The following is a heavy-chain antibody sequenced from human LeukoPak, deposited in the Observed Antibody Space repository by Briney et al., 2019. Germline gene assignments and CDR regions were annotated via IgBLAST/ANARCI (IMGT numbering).Heavy chain of an antibody. V-gene: IGHV1-69*13. D-gene: IGHD3-10*01. CDR1: GGTFSSYA. J-gene: IGHJ4*02. CDR2: IIPIFGTA. CDR3: ARGREWFGELIFDY. Sequence: GASVKVSCKASGGTFSSYAISWVRQAPGQGLEWMGGIIPIFGTANYAQKFQGRVTITADESTSAAYMELSSLRSEDTAVYYCARGREWFGELIFDYWGQGTLVTVSS.